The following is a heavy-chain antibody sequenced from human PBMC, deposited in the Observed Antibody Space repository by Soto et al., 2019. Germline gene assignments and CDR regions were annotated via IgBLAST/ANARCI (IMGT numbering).Heavy chain of an antibody. CDR3: ATQAYQHHNNAFGY. CDR2: IYPGDSNT. D-gene: IGHD3-3*02. CDR1: GYRFTTYW. V-gene: IGHV5-51*01. Sequence: RGESLKISCNGSGYRFTTYWIGWLRQMPGQVLEWLGPIYPGDSNTRFSPSFECKVTISVDITISTGYLQWGSLRVSGTAMYYCATQAYQHHNNAFGYWGQGTPVTVDS. J-gene: IGHJ4*02.